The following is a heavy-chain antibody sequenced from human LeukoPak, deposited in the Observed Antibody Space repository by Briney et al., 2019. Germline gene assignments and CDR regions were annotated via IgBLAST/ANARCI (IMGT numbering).Heavy chain of an antibody. CDR1: GGSISSYY. CDR3: ARMESSGYYQDY. J-gene: IGHJ4*02. D-gene: IGHD3-22*01. Sequence: SETLSLTCTASGGSISSYYWSWIRQPPGKGLEWIGYIYYSGSTNYNPSLKSRVTISVDTSKNQFSLKLSSVTAADTAVYYCARMESSGYYQDYWGQGTLVTVSS. V-gene: IGHV4-59*01. CDR2: IYYSGST.